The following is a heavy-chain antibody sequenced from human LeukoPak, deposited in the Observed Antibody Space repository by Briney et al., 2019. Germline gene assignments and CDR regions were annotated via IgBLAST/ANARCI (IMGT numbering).Heavy chain of an antibody. CDR2: ISTYNDNT. V-gene: IGHV1-18*01. D-gene: IGHD3-10*01. CDR1: GYTFTKYG. J-gene: IGHJ4*02. Sequence: ASVKVSCKASGYTFTKYGISWVRQAPGQGLEWMGWISTYNDNTNYAQKFQGRVTMTTDTSTSTVYMELRSLRSDDTAVYYCAREVVGSGSHYKDYWGQGTLVTVSS. CDR3: AREVVGSGSHYKDY.